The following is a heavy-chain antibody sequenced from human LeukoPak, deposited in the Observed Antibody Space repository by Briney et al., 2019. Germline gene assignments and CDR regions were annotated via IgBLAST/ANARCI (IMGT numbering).Heavy chain of an antibody. CDR3: ARVRDSSGWYGFDP. D-gene: IGHD6-19*01. J-gene: IGHJ5*02. CDR2: INSDGSST. Sequence: GGSLRLSCAASGFTFSSYWMHWVRQAPGKGLVWVSRINSDGSSTSYADSVKGRFTISRDNAKNTLYLQMNSLRGEDTAVYYCARVRDSSGWYGFDPWGQGTLVPVSP. CDR1: GFTFSSYW. V-gene: IGHV3-74*01.